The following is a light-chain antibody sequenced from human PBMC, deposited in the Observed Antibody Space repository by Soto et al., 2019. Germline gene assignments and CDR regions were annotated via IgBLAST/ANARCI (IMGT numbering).Light chain of an antibody. J-gene: IGKJ5*01. Sequence: EVVMTQSPATLSVSPGERVTLSCRSSQSVADNLAWFQQKPGQGPRLLVYGVSTRATGIPARFSGSGSETDFTLTVSSLRSEDSAVYYCQQYNYWPITFGQGTRLEIK. V-gene: IGKV3-15*01. CDR1: QSVADN. CDR3: QQYNYWPIT. CDR2: GVS.